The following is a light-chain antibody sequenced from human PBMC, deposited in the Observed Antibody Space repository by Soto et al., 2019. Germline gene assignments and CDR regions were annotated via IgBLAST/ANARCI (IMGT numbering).Light chain of an antibody. Sequence: EMVMTQSTISLPVTPGEAASISCRSSQSLLHKNGNNYFNWYLQKPGQSPQVLIYMGSKRASGVPDRFSGSGSGTDFTLSISSLEPEDFAVYYCQLSHQRSSWPPIAFGQRTLPAI. CDR2: MGS. CDR1: QSLLHKNGNNY. V-gene: IGKV2-28*01. CDR3: QLSHQRSSWPPIA. J-gene: IGKJ5*01.